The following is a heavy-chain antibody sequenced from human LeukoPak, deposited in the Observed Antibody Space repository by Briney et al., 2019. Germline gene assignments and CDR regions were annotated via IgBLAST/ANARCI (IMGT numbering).Heavy chain of an antibody. D-gene: IGHD3-22*01. J-gene: IGHJ4*02. CDR1: GFTISSNY. Sequence: PGGSLRLSCAASGFTISSNYMNWVRQAPGKGLEWVSVIYSGGSTYYAGSVKGRFTISRDDSKNTLYLQMNSLRVEDTAAYYCARDRGAYYYETGYWGQGTLVTVSS. V-gene: IGHV3-66*01. CDR3: ARDRGAYYYETGY. CDR2: IYSGGST.